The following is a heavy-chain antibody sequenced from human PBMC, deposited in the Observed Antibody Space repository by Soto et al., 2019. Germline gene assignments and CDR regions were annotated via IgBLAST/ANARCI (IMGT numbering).Heavy chain of an antibody. CDR1: GYTFTSYA. CDR2: INAGNGNT. Sequence: GASVKVSCKASGYTFTSYAMHWVRQAPGQRLEWMGWINAGNGNTKYSQKFQGRVTITRDTSASTAYMELSSLRSEDTAVYYCARDRGPSSLPAGFDPWGQGTLVTVSS. J-gene: IGHJ5*02. D-gene: IGHD2-2*01. V-gene: IGHV1-3*01. CDR3: ARDRGPSSLPAGFDP.